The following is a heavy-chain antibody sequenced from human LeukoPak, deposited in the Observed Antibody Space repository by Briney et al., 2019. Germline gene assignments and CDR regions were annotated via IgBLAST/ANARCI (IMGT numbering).Heavy chain of an antibody. CDR3: AKGRGGWHDYFDY. Sequence: GGSLRLSCAASGFTFDDYAMYWVRQASGKGLEWVSGISWNSGSIGYADSVKGRITISRDNAKNSLYLQMNSLRAEDTALYYCAKGRGGWHDYFDYWGQGTLVTVSS. D-gene: IGHD6-19*01. V-gene: IGHV3-9*01. CDR2: ISWNSGSI. CDR1: GFTFDDYA. J-gene: IGHJ4*02.